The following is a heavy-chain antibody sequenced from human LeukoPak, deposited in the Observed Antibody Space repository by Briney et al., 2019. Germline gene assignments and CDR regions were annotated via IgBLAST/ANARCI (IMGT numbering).Heavy chain of an antibody. CDR2: IYTSGST. CDR3: ARHLGGYSSLPNWFDP. Sequence: SQTLSLTCTVSGGSISSGSYYWSWIRQPAGKGLEWIGRIYTSGSTNYNPSLKSRVTISVDTSKNQFSLKLSSVTAADTAVYYCARHLGGYSSLPNWFDPWGQGTLVTVSS. J-gene: IGHJ5*02. CDR1: GGSISSGSYY. D-gene: IGHD6-13*01. V-gene: IGHV4-61*02.